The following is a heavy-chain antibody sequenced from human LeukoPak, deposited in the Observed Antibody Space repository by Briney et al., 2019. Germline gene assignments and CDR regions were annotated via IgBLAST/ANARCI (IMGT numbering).Heavy chain of an antibody. V-gene: IGHV1-8*01. J-gene: IGHJ4*02. CDR2: MNPNSGNT. CDR3: AVDYGDFLFDY. CDR1: GYTFTTYD. Sequence: GASVKVSCKASGYTFTTYDINWVRQATVQGLEWMGWMNPNSGNTGYAQKFQGRVTMTRNTSISTAYMELSSLRSEDTAVYYCAVDYGDFLFDYWGQGTLVTVSS. D-gene: IGHD4-17*01.